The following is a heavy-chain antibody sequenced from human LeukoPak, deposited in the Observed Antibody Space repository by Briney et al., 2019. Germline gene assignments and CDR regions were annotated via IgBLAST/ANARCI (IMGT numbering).Heavy chain of an antibody. CDR1: GFTFSNYW. D-gene: IGHD4-23*01. V-gene: IGHV3-48*01. J-gene: IGHJ4*02. CDR3: ARHDYGGNSGDY. Sequence: PGGSLRLSCAASGFTFSNYWMNWVRQAPGKGLEWVSYIGTTTSTIYYADSVKGRFTISRDNAKNSLYLQMNSLRGQDTAVYYCARHDYGGNSGDYWGQGTLVTVSS. CDR2: IGTTTSTI.